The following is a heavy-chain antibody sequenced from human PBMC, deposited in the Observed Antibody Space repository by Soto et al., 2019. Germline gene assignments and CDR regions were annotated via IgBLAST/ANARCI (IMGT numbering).Heavy chain of an antibody. D-gene: IGHD3-16*01. J-gene: IGHJ4*02. CDR2: IKSDATRA. Sequence: EVQLVESGGGLVQPGGSLRLSCAASGFTFSSDWMHWVRQAPGKGLVWVSRIKSDATRATYAESVKGRCTISRDNAKNISYLEMNRPRAQDTPVYFCTRGNMMRCIMIRAYDGLHSWGQGTLVTVSS. V-gene: IGHV3-74*01. CDR1: GFTFSSDW. CDR3: TRGNMMRCIMIRAYDGLHS.